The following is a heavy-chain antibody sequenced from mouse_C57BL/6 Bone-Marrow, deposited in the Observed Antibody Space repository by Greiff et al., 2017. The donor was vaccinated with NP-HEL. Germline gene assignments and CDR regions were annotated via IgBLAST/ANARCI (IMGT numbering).Heavy chain of an antibody. CDR3: ARWGLRVYYYAMDY. D-gene: IGHD2-13*01. J-gene: IGHJ4*01. CDR2: INPYNGGT. CDR1: GYTFTDYY. V-gene: IGHV1-19*01. Sequence: EVQLQQSGPVLVKPGASVKMSCKASGYTFTDYYMNWVKQSHGKSLEWIGVINPYNGGTSYNQKFKGKATLTVDKSSSTAYMELNSLTSEDSAVYYCARWGLRVYYYAMDYWGQGTSVTVSS.